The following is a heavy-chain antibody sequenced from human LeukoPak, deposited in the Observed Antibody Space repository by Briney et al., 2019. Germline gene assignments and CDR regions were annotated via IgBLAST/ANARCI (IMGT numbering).Heavy chain of an antibody. V-gene: IGHV3-23*01. CDR3: AIVSFGIGARY. Sequence: GGSLRLSCAASGFTFSSYAMSWVRQAPGKGLEWVSAISGSGDSTYYAVSVKGRFTISRDNPKNTLYLQLNSLRGEDTAVYYCAIVSFGIGARYWGQGTLVTVSS. CDR1: GFTFSSYA. D-gene: IGHD6-6*01. J-gene: IGHJ4*02. CDR2: ISGSGDST.